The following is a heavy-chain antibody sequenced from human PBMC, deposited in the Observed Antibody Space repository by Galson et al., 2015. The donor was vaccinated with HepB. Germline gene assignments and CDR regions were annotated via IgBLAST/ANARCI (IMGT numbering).Heavy chain of an antibody. V-gene: IGHV1-18*01. J-gene: IGHJ6*02. CDR2: ISAYNGNT. Sequence: SVKVSCKASGYTFTSYGISWVRQAPGQGLEWMGWISAYNGNTNYAQKLQGRVTMTTDTSTSTAYMELRSLRSDDTAVYYCARLGAIFGVVTKGYYYYGMDVWGQGTTVTVSS. CDR3: ARLGAIFGVVTKGYYYYGMDV. D-gene: IGHD3-3*01. CDR1: GYTFTSYG.